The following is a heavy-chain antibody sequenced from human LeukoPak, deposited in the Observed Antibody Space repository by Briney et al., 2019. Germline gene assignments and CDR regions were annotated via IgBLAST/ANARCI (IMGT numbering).Heavy chain of an antibody. CDR1: GFTFSSYA. CDR3: ARRRGGYNPRGYYYYMDV. D-gene: IGHD5-24*01. Sequence: GGSLRLSCAASGFTFSSYAMSWVRQAPGKGLEWVANIKQDGSEKYYVDSVKGRFTISRDNAKNSLYLQMNSLRAEDTAVYYCARRRGGYNPRGYYYYMDVWGKGTTVTVSS. J-gene: IGHJ6*03. V-gene: IGHV3-7*01. CDR2: IKQDGSEK.